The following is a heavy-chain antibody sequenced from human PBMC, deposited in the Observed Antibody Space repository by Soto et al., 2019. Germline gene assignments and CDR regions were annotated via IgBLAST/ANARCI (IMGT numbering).Heavy chain of an antibody. CDR2: IIPIFGTA. V-gene: IGHV1-69*12. J-gene: IGHJ6*02. D-gene: IGHD2-15*01. CDR1: GGTFSSYA. CDR3: ARAVVVVAATDDYYCGMDV. Sequence: QVQLVQSGAEVKKPGSSVKVSCKASGGTFSSYAISWVRQAPGQGLEWMGGIIPIFGTANYAQKFQGRVTITADESTSTAYMELSSLRSEDTAVYYCARAVVVVAATDDYYCGMDVWGQGTTVTVSS.